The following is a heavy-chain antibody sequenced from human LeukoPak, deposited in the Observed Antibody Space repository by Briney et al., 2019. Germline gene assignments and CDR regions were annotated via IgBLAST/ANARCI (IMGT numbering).Heavy chain of an antibody. CDR1: GFTVSYYE. V-gene: IGHV3-48*03. D-gene: IGHD5-24*01. CDR3: ARERGYTGDAFDI. Sequence: PGGSLRLSCAASGFTVSYYEMNWVRQAPGKGLEWVSYINRSGDRGCYTDSVKGRFTISRDNARNSLYLQMNSLRAEDMAVYYCARERGYTGDAFDIWGQGTMVTVSS. J-gene: IGHJ3*02. CDR2: INRSGDRG.